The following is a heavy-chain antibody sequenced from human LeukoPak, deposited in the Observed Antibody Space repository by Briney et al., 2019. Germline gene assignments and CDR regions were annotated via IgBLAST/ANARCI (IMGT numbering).Heavy chain of an antibody. D-gene: IGHD5-24*01. V-gene: IGHV3-30*02. CDR2: IRYDGSNK. CDR1: GFTFSSYG. Sequence: PGGPLRLSCVASGFTFSSYGMHWVRQAPGKGLEWVAFIRYDGSNKYYADPVKGRFTISRDNSKNTLYLQMNSLRAEDTAVYYCAKDLEEMATTLFDYWGQGTLVTVSS. J-gene: IGHJ4*02. CDR3: AKDLEEMATTLFDY.